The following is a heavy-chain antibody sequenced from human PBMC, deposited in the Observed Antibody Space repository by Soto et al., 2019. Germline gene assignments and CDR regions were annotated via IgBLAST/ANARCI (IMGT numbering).Heavy chain of an antibody. CDR2: IYTSGST. CDR3: ARWERTMVRAQY. J-gene: IGHJ4*02. CDR1: GGALRCYY. V-gene: IGHV4-4*07. D-gene: IGHD3-10*01. Sequence: SGTPSPPLTVSGGALRCYYWSWVPQPAGKGLEWIGRIYTSGSTNYNPSLKSRVTMSVDTSKNQFSLKLSSVTAADTAVYYCARWERTMVRAQYWGQGTLVTVSS.